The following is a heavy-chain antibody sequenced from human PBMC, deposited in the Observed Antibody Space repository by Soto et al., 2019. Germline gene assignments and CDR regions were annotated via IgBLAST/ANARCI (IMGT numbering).Heavy chain of an antibody. CDR1: GDSVRNQY. J-gene: IGHJ5*02. D-gene: IGHD3-10*01. Sequence: PSETLSHTWTVSGDSVRNQYWSWIRRPPGKGLEWIGYIYNSGSTYYNPSLKSRVTISVDTSKNQFSLKLSSVTAADTAVYYCAREKVITMVRGVISWGQGTLVTVSS. V-gene: IGHV4-4*08. CDR2: IYNSGST. CDR3: AREKVITMVRGVIS.